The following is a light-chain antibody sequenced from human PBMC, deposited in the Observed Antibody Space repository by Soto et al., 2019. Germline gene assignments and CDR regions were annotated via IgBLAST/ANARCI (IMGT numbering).Light chain of an antibody. CDR1: SSDVGAYNY. J-gene: IGLJ2*01. Sequence: QSVLTQPASVSGSPGQSITISCTGTSSDVGAYNYVSWYQQHPGKAPKLLISEVNNRPSGISNRFSGSKSGNTASLTISGLQAEDEADYYCSSYTTSTTFLFGGGTKLTVL. CDR3: SSYTTSTTFL. V-gene: IGLV2-14*01. CDR2: EVN.